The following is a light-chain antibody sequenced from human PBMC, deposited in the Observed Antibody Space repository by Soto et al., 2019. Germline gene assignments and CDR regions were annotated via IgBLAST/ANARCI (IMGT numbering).Light chain of an antibody. J-gene: IGKJ4*01. CDR3: PQRANWPPLT. V-gene: IGKV3-11*01. CDR2: DTF. Sequence: EIVLTQSPATLSLSPGERATLSCRASRSISSFLAWYQQKPGQAPRLLIYDTFNRATGIPARFSGSGSGTDFTLTISGLEPEDFAVYYCPQRANWPPLTFGGGTKVEI. CDR1: RSISSF.